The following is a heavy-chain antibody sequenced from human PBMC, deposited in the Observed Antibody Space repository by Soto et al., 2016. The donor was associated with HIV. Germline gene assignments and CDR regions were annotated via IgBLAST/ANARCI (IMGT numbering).Heavy chain of an antibody. J-gene: IGHJ4*02. CDR1: RFTFSSFA. D-gene: IGHD6-19*01. Sequence: EVQMLESGEAWCSLGGPVRLSCAVSRFTFSSFAMNWVRQVPGKGLEWVASISGSGSSAYHADSVKGRFTISRDNSKKTLYLQMVDLRAEDTAIYYCAKGGASSGYGLPFDLWGQGTLVTVSS. CDR3: AKGGASSGYGLPFDL. V-gene: IGHV3-23*01. CDR2: ISGSGSSA.